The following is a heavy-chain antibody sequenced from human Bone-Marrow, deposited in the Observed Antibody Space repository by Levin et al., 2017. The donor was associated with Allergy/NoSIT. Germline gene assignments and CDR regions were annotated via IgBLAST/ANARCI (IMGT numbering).Heavy chain of an antibody. Sequence: GGSLRLSCAVSGFSVNSYAMSWVRQSPGKGLEWVAALSASGLTTYYADSVKGRFTISRVNSKSTLYLQMNSLRVEDTAMYYCAKDQDIVVALGDQWGQGTLVTVSS. CDR3: AKDQDIVVALGDQ. CDR2: LSASGLTT. J-gene: IGHJ4*02. D-gene: IGHD2-15*01. CDR1: GFSVNSYA. V-gene: IGHV3-23*01.